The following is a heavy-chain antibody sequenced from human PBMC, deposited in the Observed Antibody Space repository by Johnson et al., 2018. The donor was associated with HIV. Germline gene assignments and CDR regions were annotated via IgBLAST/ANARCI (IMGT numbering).Heavy chain of an antibody. CDR2: ISYDGSNK. D-gene: IGHD2-15*01. Sequence: QVQLVESGGGVVQPGRSLRLSCAASGFTFSSYGMHWVRQAPGTGLEWVAVISYDGSNKYYADSVKGRFTISRDNSKNTLYLQMNSLRAEDTAVYYCATPQEGYSAFDIWGQGTMVTVSS. CDR1: GFTFSSYG. CDR3: ATPQEGYSAFDI. V-gene: IGHV3-30*03. J-gene: IGHJ3*02.